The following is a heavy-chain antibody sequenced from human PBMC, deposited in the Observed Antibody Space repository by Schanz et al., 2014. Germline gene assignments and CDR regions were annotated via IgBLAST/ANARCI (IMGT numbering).Heavy chain of an antibody. CDR3: ARWFLIRGVILDS. Sequence: EVQLVESGGGLVQPGGSLRLSCAVSGFIVRSNYMTWVRQAPGKGLEWVSFVHPGGSTYYPDSVKGRFTISRDNSRDTVYLQMNSLRADDTAMYYCARWFLIRGVILDSWGQGTLVTVSS. CDR2: VHPGGST. D-gene: IGHD3-10*01. V-gene: IGHV3-66*01. J-gene: IGHJ4*02. CDR1: GFIVRSNY.